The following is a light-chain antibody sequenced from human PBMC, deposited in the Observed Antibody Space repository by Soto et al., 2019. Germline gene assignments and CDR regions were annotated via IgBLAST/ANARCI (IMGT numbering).Light chain of an antibody. CDR1: QSISSY. CDR2: GTS. CDR3: QQYGNSRFT. Sequence: DIQMTQSPSSLSASVGDRVTITCRASQSISSYLNWYQQKPGQAPRLLIFGTSARATGIPDRFRGSGSGTEFTLTITRLEPEDFAVYYCQQYGNSRFTFGRGTKLEIK. J-gene: IGKJ2*01. V-gene: IGKV1-39*01.